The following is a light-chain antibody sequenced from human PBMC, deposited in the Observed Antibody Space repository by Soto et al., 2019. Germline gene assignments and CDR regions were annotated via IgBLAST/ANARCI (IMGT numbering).Light chain of an antibody. J-gene: IGKJ1*01. CDR1: QSVSSSY. CDR2: GAS. V-gene: IGKV3-20*01. CDR3: QQDGSAPWT. Sequence: EIVLTQSPGTRSLSPGERATLSCRASQSVSSSYLAWYQQKPGQAPRLLIYGASSRATGIPDRFSGSGSGTDLTLTISKLEPEDFAVYYCQQDGSAPWTFGQGTKVEIK.